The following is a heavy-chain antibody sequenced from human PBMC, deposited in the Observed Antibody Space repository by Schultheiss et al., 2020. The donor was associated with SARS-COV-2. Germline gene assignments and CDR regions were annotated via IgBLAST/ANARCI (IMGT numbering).Heavy chain of an antibody. CDR2: ISYDGSNK. V-gene: IGHV3-30*03. Sequence: GGSLRLSCAASGFTFSSYGMHWVRQAPGKGLEWVAVISYDGSNKYYADSVMGRFTISRDNSESTLYLQMDSLRAEDTAVYSCAREVSISGSTWLDPWGQGMLVTVSS. D-gene: IGHD1-7*01. CDR1: GFTFSSYG. J-gene: IGHJ5*02. CDR3: AREVSISGSTWLDP.